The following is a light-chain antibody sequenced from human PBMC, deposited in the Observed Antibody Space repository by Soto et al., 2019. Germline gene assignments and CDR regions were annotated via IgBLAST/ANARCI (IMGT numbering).Light chain of an antibody. CDR2: NVN. J-gene: IGLJ1*01. V-gene: IGLV2-14*01. CDR1: SSDVGNYNY. CDR3: SSFTSSTTYV. Sequence: SVLTQSASVSGSPGQSITISCTGTSSDVGNYNYVSWYQQHPGEVPKLIIFNVNNRPSGVSNRFSGSKSGNTASLTISGLQADDEADYYCSSFTSSTTYVFGTGTKVTVL.